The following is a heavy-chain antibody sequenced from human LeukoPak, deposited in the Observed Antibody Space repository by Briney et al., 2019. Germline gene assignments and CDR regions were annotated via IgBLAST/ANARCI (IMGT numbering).Heavy chain of an antibody. CDR2: ISSSGSTI. V-gene: IGHV3-11*01. J-gene: IGHJ4*02. D-gene: IGHD3-3*01. CDR3: AKDLDDNWSGHEIGDY. Sequence: GGSLRLSCAASGFTFSDYYMSWIRQAPGKGLEWVSYISSSGSTIYYADSVKGRFTISRDNAKNSLYLQMNSLRGEDTAIYYCAKDLDDNWSGHEIGDYWGQGALVTVSS. CDR1: GFTFSDYY.